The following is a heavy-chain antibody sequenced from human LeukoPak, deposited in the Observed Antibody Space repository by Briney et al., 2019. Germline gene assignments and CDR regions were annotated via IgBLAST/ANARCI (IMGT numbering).Heavy chain of an antibody. Sequence: PSQTLSLTCTVSGGSISSGGYYWSWIRQHPGKGLEWIGYIYYNGNTYYNPPLKRRINISVDKSKNQFSLRLTSVTAADTAVYYCARGRTIFPLDIWGQGTVVTVSS. J-gene: IGHJ3*02. V-gene: IGHV4-31*03. CDR3: ARGRTIFPLDI. CDR1: GGSISSGGYY. D-gene: IGHD3-9*01. CDR2: IYYNGNT.